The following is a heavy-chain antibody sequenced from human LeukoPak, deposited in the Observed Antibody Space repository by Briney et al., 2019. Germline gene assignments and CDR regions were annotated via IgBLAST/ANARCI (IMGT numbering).Heavy chain of an antibody. D-gene: IGHD3/OR15-3a*01. CDR3: ARQTGSGLFILP. Sequence: SETLSLTCTVSGVSISTSNSYWGWIRQPPGKGLEWIGSIYYSGNTYYNASLKSQVSISIDTSKNQFSLRLTSVTAADTAVYYCARQTGSGLFILPGGQGTLVTVSS. CDR1: GVSISTSNSY. V-gene: IGHV4-39*01. J-gene: IGHJ4*02. CDR2: IYYSGNT.